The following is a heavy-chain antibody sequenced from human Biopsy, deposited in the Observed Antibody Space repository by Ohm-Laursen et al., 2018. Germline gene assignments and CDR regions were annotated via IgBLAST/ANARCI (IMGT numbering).Heavy chain of an antibody. Sequence: SDTLSLTCHVSGDSISIYYWSWIRQPPGKGLEWIGNFYYSGSTNYNPSLKSRITMSLDRSKSQVSLRMNSVTAADTAVYYCARARIKTSGVLIPETYYFDSWGQGTLVTVSS. CDR3: ARARIKTSGVLIPETYYFDS. D-gene: IGHD3-3*01. CDR2: FYYSGST. J-gene: IGHJ4*02. CDR1: GDSISIYY. V-gene: IGHV4-59*07.